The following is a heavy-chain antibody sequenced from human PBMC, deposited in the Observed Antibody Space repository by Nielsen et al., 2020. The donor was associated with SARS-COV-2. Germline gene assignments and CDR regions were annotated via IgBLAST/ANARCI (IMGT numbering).Heavy chain of an antibody. Sequence: WVRQAPGQGLEWMGWITTHNGLTNYAHKLQSRVTMTTDTSTSTVYMELRSLRSDDTAVYYCARDRDPTGANIVLLVAANQGMDVWGQGTTVTVSS. J-gene: IGHJ6*02. D-gene: IGHD2-15*01. V-gene: IGHV1-18*01. CDR2: ITTHNGLT. CDR3: ARDRDPTGANIVLLVAANQGMDV.